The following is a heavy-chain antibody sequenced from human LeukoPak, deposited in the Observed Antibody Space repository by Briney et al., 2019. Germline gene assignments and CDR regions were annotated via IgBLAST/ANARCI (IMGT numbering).Heavy chain of an antibody. Sequence: PGGSLRLSCAASGFTVSSNYMSWVRQAPGKGLEWVSVIYSGGSTYYADSVKGRFTISRDNSKNTLYLQMNSLRAEDTAVYYCARVVTGRGSYDDYWGQGTLVTVSS. CDR3: ARVVTGRGSYDDY. CDR2: IYSGGST. D-gene: IGHD1-26*01. V-gene: IGHV3-66*01. CDR1: GFTVSSNY. J-gene: IGHJ4*02.